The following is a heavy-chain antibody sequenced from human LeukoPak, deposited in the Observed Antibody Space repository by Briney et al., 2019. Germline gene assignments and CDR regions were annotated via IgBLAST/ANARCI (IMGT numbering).Heavy chain of an antibody. CDR1: GLTVSSNY. CDR3: AKEFKSIRGSTSPFDY. D-gene: IGHD2-2*01. J-gene: IGHJ4*02. V-gene: IGHV3-23*01. CDR2: ISGSGGST. Sequence: PGGSLRLSCAASGLTVSSNYMSWVRQAPGKGLEWVSAISGSGGSTYYADSVKGRFTISRDNSKNTLYLQMNSLRAEDTAVYYCAKEFKSIRGSTSPFDYWGQGTLVTVSS.